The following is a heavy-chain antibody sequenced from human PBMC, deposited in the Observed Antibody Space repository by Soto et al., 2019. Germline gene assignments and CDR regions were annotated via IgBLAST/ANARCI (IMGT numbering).Heavy chain of an antibody. J-gene: IGHJ6*03. V-gene: IGHV3-21*01. CDR2: ISSSSSYI. CDR3: ARYWSSSSCYGWPYYYYYMDV. Sequence: EVQLVESGGGLVKPGGSLRLSCAASGFTFSSYSMNWVRQAPGKGLEWVSSISSSSSYIYYADSVKGRFTISRDNANNSLYLKMNSLRAEDTAVYYCARYWSSSSCYGWPYYYYYMDVWGKGTTVTVSS. D-gene: IGHD2-2*01. CDR1: GFTFSSYS.